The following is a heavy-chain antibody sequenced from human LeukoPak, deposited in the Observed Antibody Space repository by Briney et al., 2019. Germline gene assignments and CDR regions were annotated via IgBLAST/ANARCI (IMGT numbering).Heavy chain of an antibody. D-gene: IGHD3-22*01. CDR2: ISAYNGNT. J-gene: IGHJ4*02. CDR1: GYTFTSYG. CDR3: ARERYESHGPVDY. Sequence: ASVKVSFKASGYTFTSYGISWVRQAPGQGLEWMGWISAYNGNTNYAQKLQGRVTMTTDTYTSTDYMKLRSLRSDDTAVYYCARERYESHGPVDYWGQGTLVTVSS. V-gene: IGHV1-18*01.